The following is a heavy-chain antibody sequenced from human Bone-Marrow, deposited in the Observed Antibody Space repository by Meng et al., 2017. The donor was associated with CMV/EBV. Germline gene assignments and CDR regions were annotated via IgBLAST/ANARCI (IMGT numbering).Heavy chain of an antibody. CDR2: INPKSGGT. D-gene: IGHD2-2*01. CDR1: GYTFTGYY. CDR3: ARGGAVPAAFTSLYYYYGMDV. V-gene: IGHV1-2*02. J-gene: IGHJ6*02. Sequence: ASVKVSCKTSGYTFTGYYMHWVRQAPGQGLERMGWINPKSGGTNYAQKFQGRVTMTRDTSISTASLELSRLRSDDTAVFYCARGGAVPAAFTSLYYYYGMDVWGQGTTVTVSS.